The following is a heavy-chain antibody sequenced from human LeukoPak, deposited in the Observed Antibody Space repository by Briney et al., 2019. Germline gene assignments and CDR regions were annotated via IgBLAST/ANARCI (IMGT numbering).Heavy chain of an antibody. V-gene: IGHV4-30-2*01. J-gene: IGHJ4*02. CDR3: ARALIAYYDSSGYYFDY. D-gene: IGHD3-22*01. CDR1: GGSVSSGSYY. Sequence: SETLSLTCTVSGGSVSSGSYYWSWIRQPPGKGLEWIGYIYHSGSTYYNPSLKSRVTISVDRSKNQFSLKLSSVTAADTAVYYCARALIAYYDSSGYYFDYWGQGTLVTVSS. CDR2: IYHSGST.